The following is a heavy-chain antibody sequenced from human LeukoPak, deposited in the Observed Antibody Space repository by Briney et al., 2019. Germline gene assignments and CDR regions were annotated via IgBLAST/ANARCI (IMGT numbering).Heavy chain of an antibody. CDR3: ATDSGDYGWGTNWFDP. CDR1: GGTFSSYA. Sequence: ASVKVSCKASGGTFSSYAISWVRQAPGQGLEWMGGIIPIFGPPNYAQKFQGRVTITADESTYTAYMELSSLRSEDTAVYYCATDSGDYGWGTNWFDPWGQGTLVTVSS. D-gene: IGHD4-17*01. J-gene: IGHJ5*02. CDR2: IIPIFGPP. V-gene: IGHV1-69*01.